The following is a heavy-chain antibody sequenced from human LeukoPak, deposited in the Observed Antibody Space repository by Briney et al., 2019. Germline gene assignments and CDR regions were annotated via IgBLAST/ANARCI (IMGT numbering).Heavy chain of an antibody. CDR2: ISWNSGSI. J-gene: IGHJ4*02. CDR3: AKERGGEFDY. V-gene: IGHV3-9*01. CDR1: GFTLDDYA. D-gene: IGHD2-21*01. Sequence: GGSLRLSCAASGFTLDDYAMHWVRQAPGKGLEWVSGISWNSGSIGYADSVKGRFTISRDNSKNTLYLQMNSLRAGDTAVYYCAKERGGEFDYWGQGTLVTVSS.